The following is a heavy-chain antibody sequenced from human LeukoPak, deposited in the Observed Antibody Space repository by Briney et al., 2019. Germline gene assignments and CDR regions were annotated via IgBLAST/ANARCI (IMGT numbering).Heavy chain of an antibody. J-gene: IGHJ4*02. CDR2: ISYDGSNK. D-gene: IGHD3-10*01. Sequence: GGSLRLSCAASGFTVSSNYMNWVRQAPGKGLEWVAVISYDGSNKYYADSVKGRFTISRDNSKNTLYLQMNSLRAEDTAVYYCAKPDLWFGEPASWAINYWGQGTLVTVSS. CDR1: GFTVSSNY. V-gene: IGHV3-30*18. CDR3: AKPDLWFGEPASWAINY.